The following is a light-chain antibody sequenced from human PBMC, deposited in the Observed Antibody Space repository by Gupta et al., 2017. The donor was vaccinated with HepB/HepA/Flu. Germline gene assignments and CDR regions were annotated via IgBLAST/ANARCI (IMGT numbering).Light chain of an antibody. CDR3: QVWDTRTDHPVV. J-gene: IGLJ2*01. V-gene: IGLV3-21*03. CDR2: EDT. Sequence: SYILTQPPSVSVAPGRTASMTWGGNNIGTKSVHWYQQRPGQAPLVVIYEDTNRPSGIPERIYGSNSGNTATLTISRVEAGDEADYYCQVWDTRTDHPVVFGGGTKLTV. CDR1: NIGTKS.